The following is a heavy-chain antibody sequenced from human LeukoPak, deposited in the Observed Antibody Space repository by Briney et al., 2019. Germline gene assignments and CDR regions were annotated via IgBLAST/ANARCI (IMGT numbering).Heavy chain of an antibody. CDR1: GFTFSSYV. J-gene: IGHJ4*02. CDR3: ARDVTVSYSFDY. Sequence: GRSLRLSCVASGFTFSSYVGHWVRQSPGKGLEWVATILYDGNNKFYADSVKGRFTISRDNSMNTLYLHMNSLRGEDTAAYHRARDVTVSYSFDYWGQGTLVTVSS. CDR2: ILYDGNNK. V-gene: IGHV3-30-3*01. D-gene: IGHD3-10*01.